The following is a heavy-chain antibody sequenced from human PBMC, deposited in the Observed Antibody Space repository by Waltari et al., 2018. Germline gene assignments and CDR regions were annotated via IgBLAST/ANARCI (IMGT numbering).Heavy chain of an antibody. V-gene: IGHV3-49*03. D-gene: IGHD5-18*01. CDR1: GFHLGVYA. Sequence: EVQLVESGGGLVQPGRSLRLSCTASGFHLGVYAMSWFRQAPGKGLEWVGFIRTKASGETTEYAASVKGRFTVSRDDSKNIAYLQMNSLKTEDTAVYYCSRAGSRQLWRLPDYWGQGALVTVSS. J-gene: IGHJ4*02. CDR3: SRAGSRQLWRLPDY. CDR2: IRTKASGETT.